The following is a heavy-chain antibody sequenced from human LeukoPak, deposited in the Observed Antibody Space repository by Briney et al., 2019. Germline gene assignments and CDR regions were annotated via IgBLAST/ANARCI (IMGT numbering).Heavy chain of an antibody. CDR1: GGTFSSYA. CDR3: ASGCSSTSCYAPYYYYGMDV. CDR2: IIPIFGTA. D-gene: IGHD2-2*01. V-gene: IGHV1-69*01. J-gene: IGHJ6*04. Sequence: GSSVKVSRKASGGTFSSYAISWVRQAPGQGLEWMGGIIPIFGTANYAQKFQGRVTITADESTSTAYMELSSLRSEDTAVYYCASGCSSTSCYAPYYYYGMDVWGKGTTVTVSS.